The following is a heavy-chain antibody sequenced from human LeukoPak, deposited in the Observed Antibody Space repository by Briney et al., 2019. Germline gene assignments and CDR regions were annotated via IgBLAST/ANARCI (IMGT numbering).Heavy chain of an antibody. CDR1: GFTFNNYA. D-gene: IGHD2-21*02. CDR2: ISYDGSNK. CDR3: ARDDGYCGGDCYSIFDY. Sequence: PGGSLRLSCAASGFTFNNYAMHWVRQAPGKGLEWVAVISYDGSNKYYADSVKGRFTISRDNSKNTLYLQMNSLRAEDTAVYYCARDDGYCGGDCYSIFDYWGQGTLDTVSS. J-gene: IGHJ4*02. V-gene: IGHV3-30-3*01.